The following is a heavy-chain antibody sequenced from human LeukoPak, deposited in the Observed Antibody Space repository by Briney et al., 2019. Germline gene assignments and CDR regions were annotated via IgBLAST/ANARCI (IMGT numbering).Heavy chain of an antibody. CDR3: ATHPKSCTRGIFITGKACWFDP. D-gene: IGHD3-10*01. CDR1: GGSISSSSYY. CDR2: IYYSGTT. Sequence: SETLSLTCTVSGGSISSSSYYWGWIRQPPGKGLEWIGSIYYSGTTYYNPSLKSRVTISVDTSRNQFSLKLSSVTAADTAVYYCATHPKSCTRGIFITGKACWFDPWGQGTLVTVSS. J-gene: IGHJ5*02. V-gene: IGHV4-39*01.